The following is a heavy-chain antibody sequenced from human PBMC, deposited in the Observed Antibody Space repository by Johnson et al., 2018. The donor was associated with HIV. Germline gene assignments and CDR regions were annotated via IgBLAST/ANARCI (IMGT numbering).Heavy chain of an antibody. CDR2: ISFDGSNK. CDR1: GFTFRTYG. CDR3: AKDKFMFLENPVDAFDV. Sequence: QVQLVESVGGVVQPGRSLRLSCAASGFTFRTYGMHWVRQAPGKGLEWVAVISFDGSNKYYADSVKGLFTISRDNSNNTLYLQMNSLRAEDTAVYYCAKDKFMFLENPVDAFDVWGQGTMVTFSS. D-gene: IGHD3-3*01. V-gene: IGHV3-30*18. J-gene: IGHJ3*01.